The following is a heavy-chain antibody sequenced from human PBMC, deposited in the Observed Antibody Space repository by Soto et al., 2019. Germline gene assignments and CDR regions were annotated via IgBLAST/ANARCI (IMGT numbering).Heavy chain of an antibody. Sequence: GGSLRLSCAASGFTFSSHAMSWVRQAPGEGLKWVSDISGSGAITKYADSVKGRFTVSRDNSKNTLNLQMNSLRAEDTAVYFCAKEPPVTDNCFEYWGQGTLVTVSS. V-gene: IGHV3-23*01. CDR3: AKEPPVTDNCFEY. CDR2: ISGSGAIT. D-gene: IGHD2-21*02. CDR1: GFTFSSHA. J-gene: IGHJ4*02.